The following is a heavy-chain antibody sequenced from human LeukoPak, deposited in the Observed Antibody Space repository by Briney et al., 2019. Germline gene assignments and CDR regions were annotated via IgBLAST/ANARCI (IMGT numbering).Heavy chain of an antibody. J-gene: IGHJ6*03. D-gene: IGHD2-15*01. CDR1: GYTFTGYY. CDR2: INPKSGDS. Sequence: ASVKVSCKASGYTFTGYYMHWVRQAPGQGLEWMGWINPKSGDSNYAQKFEGRVTLTRDTSISTAYMEPSRLRSDDTAVYYCAKDWRGYYYYMDVWGTGTTVTVSS. V-gene: IGHV1-2*02. CDR3: AKDWRGYYYYMDV.